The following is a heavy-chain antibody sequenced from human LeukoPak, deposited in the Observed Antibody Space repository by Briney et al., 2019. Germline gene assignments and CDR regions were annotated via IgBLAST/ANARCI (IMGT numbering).Heavy chain of an antibody. CDR1: GYTFTSYY. CDR2: INPSGGST. Sequence: ASVKVSCKAYGYTFTSYYMHWVRQAPGQGLEWMGIINPSGGSTSYAQKFQGRVTMTRDTSTSTVYMELSSLRSEDTAVYYCARDPREWELRGEPYFDYWGQGTLVTVSS. J-gene: IGHJ4*02. D-gene: IGHD1-26*01. CDR3: ARDPREWELRGEPYFDY. V-gene: IGHV1-46*01.